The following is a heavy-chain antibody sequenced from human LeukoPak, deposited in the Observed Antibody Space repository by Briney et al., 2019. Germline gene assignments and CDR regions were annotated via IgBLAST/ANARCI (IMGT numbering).Heavy chain of an antibody. D-gene: IGHD3-10*01. CDR2: IIPIFGTA. Sequence: SVKVSCKASGGTFSSYAISWVRPAPGQGLKWMGGIIPIFGTANYAQKFQGRVTITTDESTSTAYIELSSLRSEDTAVYYCARGGEFGNGGYMDVWGKGTMVTVSS. CDR3: ARGGEFGNGGYMDV. CDR1: GGTFSSYA. J-gene: IGHJ6*03. V-gene: IGHV1-69*05.